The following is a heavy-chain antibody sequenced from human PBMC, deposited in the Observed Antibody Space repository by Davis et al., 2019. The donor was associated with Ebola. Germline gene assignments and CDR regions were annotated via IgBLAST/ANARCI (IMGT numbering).Heavy chain of an antibody. Sequence: PGGSLRLSCAASGFTFSDYYMSWNRQAPGKGLEWVSYISSSSSYTNYADSVKGRFTISRDNAKNSLYLQMNSLRAEDTAVYYCARDMEYSSSWPDYWGQGTLVTVSS. J-gene: IGHJ4*02. CDR2: ISSSSSYT. V-gene: IGHV3-11*06. CDR1: GFTFSDYY. CDR3: ARDMEYSSSWPDY. D-gene: IGHD6-13*01.